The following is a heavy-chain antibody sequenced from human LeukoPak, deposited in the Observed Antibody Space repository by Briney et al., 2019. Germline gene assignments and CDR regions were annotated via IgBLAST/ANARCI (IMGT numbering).Heavy chain of an antibody. D-gene: IGHD2-2*01. V-gene: IGHV3-23*01. Sequence: GGSLRLSCAASGFMFTSYAMSWVRQAPGKGLEWVSAISNSGGSTYYADSVKGRFTTSRDNSKNTVYLQMNSLRAEDTALYYCARGYIIPAANPDYWGQGTLVTVSS. CDR2: ISNSGGST. CDR1: GFMFTSYA. J-gene: IGHJ4*02. CDR3: ARGYIIPAANPDY.